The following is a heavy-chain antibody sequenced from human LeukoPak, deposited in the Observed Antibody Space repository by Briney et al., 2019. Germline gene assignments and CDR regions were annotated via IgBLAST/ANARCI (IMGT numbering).Heavy chain of an antibody. CDR2: SISRSEGVTT. V-gene: IGHV3-15*01. J-gene: IGHJ4*02. D-gene: IGHD3-10*01. CDR3: SAYYNGRGDY. Sequence: GGSLRLSCAASGVTFSNAWMTWVRQAPGRGLEWVGRSISRSEGVTTEYAAPVKGRFTISRDDSRNTVYLQMDSLKIEDTAVYYCSAYYNGRGDYWGQGTLVTVSS. CDR1: GVTFSNAW.